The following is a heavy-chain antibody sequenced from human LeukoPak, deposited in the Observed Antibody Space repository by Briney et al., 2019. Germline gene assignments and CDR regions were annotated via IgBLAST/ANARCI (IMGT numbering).Heavy chain of an antibody. D-gene: IGHD1-26*01. J-gene: IGHJ4*02. CDR3: ARLARSGGSYPVDY. CDR1: GYTFTSYG. CDR2: ISAYNGNT. Sequence: GASVKVSCKASGYTFTSYGISWVRQAPGQGLEWMGWISAYNGNTNYAQKLQGRVTMTTDTTTSTAYMELRSLRSDDTAVYYCARLARSGGSYPVDYWGQGTLVAVSS. V-gene: IGHV1-18*01.